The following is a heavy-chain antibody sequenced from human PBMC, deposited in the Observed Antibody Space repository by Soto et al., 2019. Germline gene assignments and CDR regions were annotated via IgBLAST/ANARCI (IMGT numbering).Heavy chain of an antibody. D-gene: IGHD3-10*01. CDR2: IGSSGSSA. Sequence: EGQLLESGGGLVQPGGSLRLSCVASGFTFKNFAMTWVRQAPEKGMEWVSAIGSSGSSANYADSVKGRFTVSRDDSKRTLYLQMSGLRVDDTALYYCAKDAVAYNGAWYWFDLWGQGTLVTVSS. J-gene: IGHJ5*02. CDR1: GFTFKNFA. V-gene: IGHV3-23*01. CDR3: AKDAVAYNGAWYWFDL.